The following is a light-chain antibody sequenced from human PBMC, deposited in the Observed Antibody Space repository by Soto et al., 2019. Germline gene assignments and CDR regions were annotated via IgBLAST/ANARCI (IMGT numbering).Light chain of an antibody. J-gene: IGKJ1*01. Sequence: DIQMTQSPSTLYASVGDRVTITCRASQSISGSLAWYQQKPGKAPKLLIYEASNLKSGVPSRFSGRGSGTEYTLTISSLQPDDSASYYCQQYNGYWTFGQGTRVEIK. CDR3: QQYNGYWT. CDR2: EAS. CDR1: QSISGS. V-gene: IGKV1-5*03.